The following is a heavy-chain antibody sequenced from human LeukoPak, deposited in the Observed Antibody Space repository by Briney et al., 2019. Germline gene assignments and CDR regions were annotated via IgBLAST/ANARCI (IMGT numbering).Heavy chain of an antibody. V-gene: IGHV1-3*01. Sequence: GGSLRLSCAASGFTFTSYAMHWVRQAPGQRLEWMGWINAGNGNTKYSQKFQGRVTITRDTSASTAYMELSSLRSEDTAVYYCARVWAPLTLGDAFDIWGQGTMVTVSS. CDR1: GFTFTSYA. CDR3: ARVWAPLTLGDAFDI. CDR2: INAGNGNT. D-gene: IGHD3-16*01. J-gene: IGHJ3*02.